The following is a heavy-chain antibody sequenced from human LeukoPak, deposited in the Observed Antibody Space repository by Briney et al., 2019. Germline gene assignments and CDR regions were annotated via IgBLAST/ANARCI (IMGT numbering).Heavy chain of an antibody. J-gene: IGHJ4*02. CDR2: IKYDGSHK. V-gene: IGHV3-7*01. D-gene: IGHD3-22*01. Sequence: GGSLRLSCVPSGFRPSSYWMAWVRQAPGKGLEWVANIKYDGSHKYYVDSVKGRFTISRDNAKNSVYLQMNSLRVDDTAVYFCASSHDSSGNDWGQGTMVTVSS. CDR3: ASSHDSSGND. CDR1: GFRPSSYW.